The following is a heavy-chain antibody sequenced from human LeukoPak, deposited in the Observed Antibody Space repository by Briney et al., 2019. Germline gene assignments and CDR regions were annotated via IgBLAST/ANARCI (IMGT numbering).Heavy chain of an antibody. Sequence: GGSLRLSCAASGFTFSSYSMNWVRQAPGKGLEWVSSISSSSSYIYYADSVKGRFTISRDNAKNSLYLQMNSLRAEDTAVYYCARGRGDSSSSRGEWGQGTLATVSS. CDR2: ISSSSSYI. CDR3: ARGRGDSSSSRGE. V-gene: IGHV3-21*01. D-gene: IGHD6-6*01. J-gene: IGHJ4*02. CDR1: GFTFSSYS.